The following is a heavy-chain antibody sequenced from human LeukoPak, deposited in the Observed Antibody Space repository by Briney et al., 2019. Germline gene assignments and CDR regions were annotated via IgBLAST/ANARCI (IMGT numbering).Heavy chain of an antibody. V-gene: IGHV3-30*02. D-gene: IGHD6-6*01. CDR2: IRHDETNE. CDR1: GFTFSSYA. Sequence: GGSLRLSCAASGFTFSSYAMSWVRKAPGKGLEWVAVIRHDETNEYYADSVQGRFTISRDTSKNTLYLQMNSLRAEDTAVYYCAKEYTPSSPLGELDSWGQGTLVTVSS. J-gene: IGHJ4*02. CDR3: AKEYTPSSPLGELDS.